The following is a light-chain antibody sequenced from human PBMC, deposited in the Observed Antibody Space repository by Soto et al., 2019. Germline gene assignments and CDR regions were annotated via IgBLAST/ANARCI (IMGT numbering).Light chain of an antibody. Sequence: DIVLTQSPLSLPVTPGEPASITCRSSQSLLYSNGYNYLDWYLQKPGQSPQLLIYLGSNRASGVXDXXSGRGSGTDFTLKISRVEAEDVGVYYCMQPLLPPWTFGQGTKVEIK. CDR2: LGS. V-gene: IGKV2-28*01. J-gene: IGKJ1*01. CDR3: MQPLLPPWT. CDR1: QSLLYSNGYNY.